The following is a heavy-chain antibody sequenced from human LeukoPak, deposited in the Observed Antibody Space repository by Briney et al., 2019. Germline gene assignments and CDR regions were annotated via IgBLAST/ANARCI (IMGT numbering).Heavy chain of an antibody. J-gene: IGHJ6*02. CDR3: AREKGYSSSWYGYYYYGMDV. Sequence: PGGSLRLSCAASGFXFSSHSMNWVRQAPGKGLEWVSYITYSSSTMYYADSVKGRFTISRDNAKNTLYLQMNSLRAEDTAVYYCAREKGYSSSWYGYYYYGMDVWGQGTTVTVSS. CDR1: GFXFSSHS. V-gene: IGHV3-48*04. CDR2: ITYSSSTM. D-gene: IGHD6-13*01.